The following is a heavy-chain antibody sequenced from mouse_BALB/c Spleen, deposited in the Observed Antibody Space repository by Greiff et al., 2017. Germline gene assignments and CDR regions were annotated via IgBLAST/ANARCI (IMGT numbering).Heavy chain of an antibody. CDR2: ISSGGGST. CDR3: ARHRSPYDYDEYAMDY. CDR1: GFAFSSYD. V-gene: IGHV5-12-1*01. J-gene: IGHJ4*01. D-gene: IGHD2-4*01. Sequence: DVMLVESGGGLVKPGGSLKLSCAASGFAFSSYDMSWVRQTPEKRLEWVAYISSGGGSTYYPDTVKGRFTISRDNAKNTLYLQMSSLKSEDTAMYYCARHRSPYDYDEYAMDYWGQGTSVTVSS.